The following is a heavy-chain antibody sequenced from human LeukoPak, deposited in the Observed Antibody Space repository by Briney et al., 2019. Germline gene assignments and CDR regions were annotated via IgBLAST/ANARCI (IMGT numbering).Heavy chain of an antibody. Sequence: SETLSLTCAVYGGSFSGYYWSWIRQPPGKGLEWIGEINHSGSTNYNPSLKSRVTISVDTSKNQFSLKLSSVTAADTAVYYCARGVVPYYYYYYMDVWGKGTTVTVSS. CDR1: GGSFSGYY. V-gene: IGHV4-34*01. CDR3: ARGVVPYYYYYYMDV. CDR2: INHSGST. D-gene: IGHD2-15*01. J-gene: IGHJ6*03.